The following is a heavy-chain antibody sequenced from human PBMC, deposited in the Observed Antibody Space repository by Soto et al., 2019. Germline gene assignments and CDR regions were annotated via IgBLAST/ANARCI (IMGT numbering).Heavy chain of an antibody. Sequence: QVRLVESGGGVVQPGRSLRLSCAASGFIFSTYGMHWVRQAPGKGLQWVAVVSDDGYTTYYAESVKGRFTVSRDSSKNTLYLQMSNLRIEDTAVYYCAREGHHVVGPDADSLDYWGQGTLVTVSS. D-gene: IGHD2-2*01. CDR2: VSDDGYTT. V-gene: IGHV3-30*03. J-gene: IGHJ4*02. CDR3: AREGHHVVGPDADSLDY. CDR1: GFIFSTYG.